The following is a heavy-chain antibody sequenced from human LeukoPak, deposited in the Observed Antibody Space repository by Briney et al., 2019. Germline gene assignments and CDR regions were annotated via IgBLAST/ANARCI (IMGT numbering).Heavy chain of an antibody. CDR2: IWYDGSNK. CDR3: ARGAGESLFDY. CDR1: GFTFSSYG. Sequence: GGSLRLSCAASGFTFSSYGMHWVRQAPGKGLEWVAVIWYDGSNKYYADSVKGRFTISRDNAKKSLYLQMNSLRAEDTAIYYCARGAGESLFDYWGQGILVTVSS. J-gene: IGHJ4*02. D-gene: IGHD4/OR15-4a*01. V-gene: IGHV3-33*03.